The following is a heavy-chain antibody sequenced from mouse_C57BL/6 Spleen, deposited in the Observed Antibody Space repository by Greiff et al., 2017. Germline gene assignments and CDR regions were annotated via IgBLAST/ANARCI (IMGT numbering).Heavy chain of an antibody. CDR1: GFSLTSYG. Sequence: QVQLKESGPGLVQPSQSLSITCTVSGFSLTSYGVHWVRQSPGKGLEWLGVIWRGGSTDYNAAFMSRLSITKDNSKGQVFFKMNSLQADDTSIYYCAQKTGGYGNYEYFDVWGTGTTVTVSS. J-gene: IGHJ1*03. CDR2: IWRGGST. CDR3: AQKTGGYGNYEYFDV. V-gene: IGHV2-5*01. D-gene: IGHD2-1*01.